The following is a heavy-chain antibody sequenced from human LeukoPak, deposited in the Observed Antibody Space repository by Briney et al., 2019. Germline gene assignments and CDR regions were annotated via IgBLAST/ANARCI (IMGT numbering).Heavy chain of an antibody. J-gene: IGHJ4*02. CDR1: GFTVSSAC. CDR3: SKFDY. CDR2: IKSKTDGGTT. V-gene: IGHV3-15*01. Sequence: PGGSLRLSCAASGFTVSSACMRWVRQAPGKGLEWVGHIKSKTDGGTTDYAAPVKGRFTISRDDSKNTLYLQMNSLKTEDTAVYYCSKFDYWGQGTLDTLFS.